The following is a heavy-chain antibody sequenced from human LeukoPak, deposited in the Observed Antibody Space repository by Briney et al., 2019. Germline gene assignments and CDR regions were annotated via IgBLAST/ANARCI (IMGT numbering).Heavy chain of an antibody. D-gene: IGHD3-10*01. Sequence: SETLSLTCTVSGGSISNYYWSWIRQPPGKGLEWIGYIYYSGSTNYNPSLKSRVTISEDTSKNQFSLKLSSVTAADTAVYYCARDLSSWFDPWGQGTLVTVSS. CDR2: IYYSGST. CDR1: GGSISNYY. CDR3: ARDLSSWFDP. V-gene: IGHV4-59*01. J-gene: IGHJ5*02.